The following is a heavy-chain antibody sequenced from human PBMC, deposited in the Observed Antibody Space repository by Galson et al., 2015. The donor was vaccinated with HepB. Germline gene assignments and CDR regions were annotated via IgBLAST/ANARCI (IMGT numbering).Heavy chain of an antibody. D-gene: IGHD2-15*01. Sequence: QSGAEVKKPGESLKISCKGSGYSFTSYWISWVRQMPGKGLEWMGRIDPSDSYTNYSPSFQGHVTISADKSITTAYLQWSSLKASDTDMYYCARFPRRDCSGGSCNYDYYHGMDVWGQGTTVTVS. CDR3: ARFPRRDCSGGSCNYDYYHGMDV. CDR1: GYSFTSYW. CDR2: IDPSDSYT. V-gene: IGHV5-10-1*01. J-gene: IGHJ6*02.